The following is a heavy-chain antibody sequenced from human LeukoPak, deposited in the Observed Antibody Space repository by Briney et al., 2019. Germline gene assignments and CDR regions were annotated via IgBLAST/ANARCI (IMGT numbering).Heavy chain of an antibody. CDR1: GFTFSSYA. D-gene: IGHD2-15*01. CDR2: ISGSGDTT. Sequence: GGSLRLSCAASGFTFSSYAMSWVRQAPGKGLEWVSLISGSGDTTNFADSVKGRFTISRDNSKNTLYPQMSSLRADDTAVYYCAKDDCSGGTCYSSGNDAFDIWGQGTMVTVSS. J-gene: IGHJ3*02. V-gene: IGHV3-23*01. CDR3: AKDDCSGGTCYSSGNDAFDI.